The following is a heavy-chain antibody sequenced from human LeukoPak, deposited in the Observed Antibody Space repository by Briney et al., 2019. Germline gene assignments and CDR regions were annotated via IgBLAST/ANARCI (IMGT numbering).Heavy chain of an antibody. CDR1: GGSISSSSYY. Sequence: SETLSLTCTVSGGSISSSSYYWGWIRQPPGKGLEWIGSIYYSGSTYYNPSLKSRVTISVDTSKNQFSLKLSSVTAADTAVYYFASTLGIAAAGIFVDYFDYWGQGTLVTVSS. D-gene: IGHD6-13*01. CDR3: ASTLGIAAAGIFVDYFDY. CDR2: IYYSGST. V-gene: IGHV4-39*01. J-gene: IGHJ4*02.